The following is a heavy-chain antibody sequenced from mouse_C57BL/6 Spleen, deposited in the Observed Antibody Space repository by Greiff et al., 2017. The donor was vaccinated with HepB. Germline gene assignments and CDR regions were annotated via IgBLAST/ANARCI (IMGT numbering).Heavy chain of an antibody. CDR3: ARHLGRRDYFDY. Sequence: EVQLVESGGGLVKPGGSLKLSCAASGFTFSSYTMSWVRQTPEKRLEWVATISGGGGNTYYPDSVKGRFTISRDNAKNTLYLQMSSLRSEDTALYYCARHLGRRDYFDYWGQGTTLTVSS. D-gene: IGHD4-1*01. V-gene: IGHV5-9*01. CDR1: GFTFSSYT. J-gene: IGHJ2*01. CDR2: ISGGGGNT.